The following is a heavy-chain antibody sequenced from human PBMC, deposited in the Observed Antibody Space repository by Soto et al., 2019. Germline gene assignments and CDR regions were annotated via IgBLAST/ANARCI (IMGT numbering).Heavy chain of an antibody. D-gene: IGHD5-12*01. CDR3: AKDRGDGYMGYFDL. V-gene: IGHV3-30*18. J-gene: IGHJ2*01. CDR2: ISYDGSNK. Sequence: GGSLRLSCAASGFTFSSYGMHWVRQAPGKGLEWVAVISYDGSNKYHADSVKGRFTISRDNSKNTLYLQMNSLRAEDTAVYYCAKDRGDGYMGYFDLWGRGTLVTVSS. CDR1: GFTFSSYG.